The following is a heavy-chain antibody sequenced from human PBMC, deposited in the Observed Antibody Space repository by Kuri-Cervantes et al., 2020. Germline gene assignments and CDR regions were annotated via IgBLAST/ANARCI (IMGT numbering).Heavy chain of an antibody. J-gene: IGHJ3*02. D-gene: IGHD2-2*01. CDR2: IYHSRST. CDR1: GGSISSYY. Sequence: SETLSLTCTVSGGSISSYYWNWIRQPPGKGLEWIGSIYHSRSTYYNPSLKSRVTISVDTSKNQFSLKLSSVTAADTAVYYCARATSDGYCTSTSCHPSFDIWGQGTMVTVSS. V-gene: IGHV4-59*05. CDR3: ARATSDGYCTSTSCHPSFDI.